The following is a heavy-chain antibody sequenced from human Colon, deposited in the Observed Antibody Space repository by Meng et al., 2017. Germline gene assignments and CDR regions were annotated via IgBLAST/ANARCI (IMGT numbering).Heavy chain of an antibody. D-gene: IGHD6-19*01. CDR1: GGSISSSNY. CDR3: ARHGGWHFDY. V-gene: IGHV4-4*02. CDR2: IYLSGSP. J-gene: IGHJ4*02. Sequence: VGLRDPGPGLVDPSGTLSLPCAVSGGSISSSNYWSWVRQPPGKGLEWIGQIYLSGSPSYNPSLESRVTISVDKSKNQLSLRLTSVTAADTAIYYCARHGGWHFDYWGQGTLVTVSS.